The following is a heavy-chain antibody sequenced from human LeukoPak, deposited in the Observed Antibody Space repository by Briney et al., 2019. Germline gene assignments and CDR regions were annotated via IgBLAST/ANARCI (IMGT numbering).Heavy chain of an antibody. CDR2: INHSGST. Sequence: SETLSLTCAVYGGSFSGYYWSWIRQPPGKGLEWIGEINHSGSTNYNPSLKSRVTISVDTSKNQFSLKLSSVTAADTAVYYCARGPGRYCSSTSCYFSHYYYYYMDVWGKGTTVTVSS. V-gene: IGHV4-34*01. J-gene: IGHJ6*03. D-gene: IGHD2-2*01. CDR3: ARGPGRYCSSTSCYFSHYYYYYMDV. CDR1: GGSFSGYY.